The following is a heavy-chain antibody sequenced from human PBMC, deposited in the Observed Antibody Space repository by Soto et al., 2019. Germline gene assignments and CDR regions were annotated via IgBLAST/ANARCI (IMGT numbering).Heavy chain of an antibody. CDR3: ARDGRDSNYRSWFDP. J-gene: IGHJ5*02. Sequence: GGSLRLSCVASGFTFSSYGMHWVRQAPGKGLEWVAVIWYDGSNKYYADSVKGRFTISRDNSKNTLYLQMNSLRAEDTAVYYCARDGRDSNYRSWFDPWGQGTLVTVSS. CDR2: IWYDGSNK. CDR1: GFTFSSYG. V-gene: IGHV3-33*01. D-gene: IGHD4-4*01.